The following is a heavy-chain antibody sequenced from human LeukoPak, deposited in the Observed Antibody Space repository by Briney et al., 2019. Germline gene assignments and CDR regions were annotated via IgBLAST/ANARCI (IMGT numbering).Heavy chain of an antibody. CDR3: ARAVSSGYDPFDY. D-gene: IGHD3-22*01. CDR1: GFTFSSYA. V-gene: IGHV3-53*01. Sequence: GGSLRLSCAASGFTFSSYAMSWVRQAPGKGLEWVSVIYSGGNTYYADSVKGRFTISRDNSKNTLYLQMNSLRAEDTAVYYCARAVSSGYDPFDYWGQGTLVTVSS. J-gene: IGHJ4*02. CDR2: IYSGGNT.